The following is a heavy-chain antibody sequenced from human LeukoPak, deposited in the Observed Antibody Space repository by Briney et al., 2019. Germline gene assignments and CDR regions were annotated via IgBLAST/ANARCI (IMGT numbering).Heavy chain of an antibody. Sequence: QPGGSLRLSCAASGFTFDDYAMHWVWQAPGKGLEWVSGISWNSGSIGYADSVKGRFTISRDNAKNSLYLQMNSLRAEDMALYYCARSSSSLNHDAFDIWGQGTMVTVSS. CDR3: ARSSSSLNHDAFDI. V-gene: IGHV3-9*03. J-gene: IGHJ3*02. CDR2: ISWNSGSI. CDR1: GFTFDDYA. D-gene: IGHD6-13*01.